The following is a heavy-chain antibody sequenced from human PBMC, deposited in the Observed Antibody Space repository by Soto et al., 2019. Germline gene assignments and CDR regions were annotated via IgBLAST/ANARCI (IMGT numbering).Heavy chain of an antibody. J-gene: IGHJ4*02. CDR1: GFTFSSYN. Sequence: EVQLVESGGGLVQPGGSLRLSCAASGFTFSSYNMNWVRQAPGKGLEWVSFISTSSSTIYYAVSVKGRFTISRDNAKNSLFLQMTSLRHADTGVYYCATSVGASGSDLYWGKGTLVTVAS. CDR2: ISTSSSTI. D-gene: IGHD5-12*01. V-gene: IGHV3-48*02. CDR3: ATSVGASGSDLY.